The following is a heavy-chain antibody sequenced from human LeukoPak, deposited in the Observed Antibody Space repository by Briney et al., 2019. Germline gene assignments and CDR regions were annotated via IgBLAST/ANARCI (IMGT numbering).Heavy chain of an antibody. Sequence: GGSLRLSCAASGFTFSSYAMHWVRQAPGKGLEWVAVISYDGSNKYYADSVKGRFTISRDNSKNTLYLQMNSLRAEDTAVYYCAKDRQYCSGGSCYPGPGWFDPWGQGTLVTVSS. CDR1: GFTFSSYA. J-gene: IGHJ5*02. D-gene: IGHD2-15*01. CDR2: ISYDGSNK. CDR3: AKDRQYCSGGSCYPGPGWFDP. V-gene: IGHV3-30*04.